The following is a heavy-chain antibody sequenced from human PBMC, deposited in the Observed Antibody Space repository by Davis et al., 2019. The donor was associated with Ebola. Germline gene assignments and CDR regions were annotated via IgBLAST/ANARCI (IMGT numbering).Heavy chain of an antibody. CDR2: FDPEDGET. Sequence: ASVKVSCNVSGYTLTELSMHWVRQAPGKGLEWMGGFDPEDGETIYAQKFQGRVTMTEDTSTDTAYMELSSLRSDDTAVYYCARGYLTSGSYYNSAFDIWGQGTMVTVSS. CDR3: ARGYLTSGSYYNSAFDI. V-gene: IGHV1-24*01. CDR1: GYTLTELS. D-gene: IGHD1-26*01. J-gene: IGHJ3*02.